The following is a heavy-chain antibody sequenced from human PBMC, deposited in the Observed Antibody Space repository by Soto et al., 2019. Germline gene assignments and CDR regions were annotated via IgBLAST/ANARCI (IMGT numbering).Heavy chain of an antibody. CDR1: GGSFSGYY. Sequence: SETPSLTCAVYGGSFSGYYWSWIRQPPGKGLEWIGEINHSGSTNYNPSLKSRVTISVDTSKNQFSLKLSSVTAADTAVYYCARAPDTYYDILTGYYNLDYWGQGTLVTVSS. J-gene: IGHJ4*02. D-gene: IGHD3-9*01. CDR3: ARAPDTYYDILTGYYNLDY. V-gene: IGHV4-34*01. CDR2: INHSGST.